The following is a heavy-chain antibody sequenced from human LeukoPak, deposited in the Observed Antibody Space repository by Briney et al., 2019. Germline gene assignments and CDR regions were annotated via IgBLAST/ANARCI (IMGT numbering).Heavy chain of an antibody. J-gene: IGHJ4*02. Sequence: GGSLRLSCAASGFTFSSYAMSWVRQAPGKGLEWVSAISGSGGSTYYADSVKGRFTISSDNSKNTLYLQMNSLRAEDTAVYYCAKDGNVLMVYAPYYFDYWGQGTLVTVSS. CDR2: ISGSGGST. D-gene: IGHD2-8*01. V-gene: IGHV3-23*01. CDR1: GFTFSSYA. CDR3: AKDGNVLMVYAPYYFDY.